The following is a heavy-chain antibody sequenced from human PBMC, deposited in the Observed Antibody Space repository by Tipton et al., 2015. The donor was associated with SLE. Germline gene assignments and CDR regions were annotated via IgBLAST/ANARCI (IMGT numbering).Heavy chain of an antibody. V-gene: IGHV4-34*01. CDR1: DESFRTYY. CDR3: ARHPWRKGSLPHWFDP. D-gene: IGHD1-26*01. CDR2: INDRGST. Sequence: TLSLTCSMYDESFRTYYWTWVRQPPGKTLEWLGDINDRGSTNYSPSLKSRVSISMEKSKNQFSLTLSSVTAADTAVYFCARHPWRKGSLPHWFDPWGQGTLVTVSS. J-gene: IGHJ5*02.